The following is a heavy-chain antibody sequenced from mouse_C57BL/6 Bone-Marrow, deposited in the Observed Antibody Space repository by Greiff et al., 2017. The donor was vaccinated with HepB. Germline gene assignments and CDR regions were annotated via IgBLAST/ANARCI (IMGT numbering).Heavy chain of an antibody. CDR2: IHPNSGST. D-gene: IGHD2-5*01. Sequence: QVQLQQPGAELVKPGASVKLSCKASGYTFTSYWMHWVKQRPGQGLEWIGMIHPNSGSTNYNEKFKSKATLTVDKSSSTAYMQLSSLTSEDSAVYYCARSYYSNYTRAWFAYWGQGTLVTVSA. CDR3: ARSYYSNYTRAWFAY. V-gene: IGHV1-64*01. CDR1: GYTFTSYW. J-gene: IGHJ3*01.